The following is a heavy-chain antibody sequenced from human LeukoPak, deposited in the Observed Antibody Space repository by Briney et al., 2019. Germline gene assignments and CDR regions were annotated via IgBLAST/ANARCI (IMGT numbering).Heavy chain of an antibody. CDR2: IIPIFGTA. J-gene: IGHJ5*02. D-gene: IGHD6-13*01. CDR3: ATRASSWSEFWFDP. Sequence: SVKVSCKASGGTFSSYAISWVRQAPGQGLEWMGGIIPIFGTANYAQKFQGRVTITADESTSTAYMELSSLRSEDTAVYYCATRASSWSEFWFDPWGQGTLVTVSS. V-gene: IGHV1-69*01. CDR1: GGTFSSYA.